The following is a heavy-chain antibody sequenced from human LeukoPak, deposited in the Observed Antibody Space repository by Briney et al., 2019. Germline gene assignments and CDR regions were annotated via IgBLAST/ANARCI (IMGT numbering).Heavy chain of an antibody. Sequence: GGSLRLSCAASGFTFSRYSMNWVRQAPGKGLEWVSSISIGNTYIYYADSVKGRFTISRDNAKNSLYLQMNSLRAEDTAVYYCARDGSIAVKNWFDPWGQGTLVTVSS. CDR3: ARDGSIAVKNWFDP. V-gene: IGHV3-21*01. D-gene: IGHD6-19*01. J-gene: IGHJ5*02. CDR2: ISIGNTYI. CDR1: GFTFSRYS.